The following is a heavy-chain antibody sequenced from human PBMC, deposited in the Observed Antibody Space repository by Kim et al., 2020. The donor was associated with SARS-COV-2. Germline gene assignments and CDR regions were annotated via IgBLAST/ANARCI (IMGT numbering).Heavy chain of an antibody. Sequence: GGSLRLSCAASGFTFDDYAMHWVRQAPGKGLEWVSLISGDGGSTYYADSVKGRFTISRDNSKNSLYLQMNSLRTEDTALYYCAILDDSSGFSDLDYWGQGTLVTVSS. CDR3: AILDDSSGFSDLDY. D-gene: IGHD3-22*01. CDR2: ISGDGGST. V-gene: IGHV3-43*02. J-gene: IGHJ4*02. CDR1: GFTFDDYA.